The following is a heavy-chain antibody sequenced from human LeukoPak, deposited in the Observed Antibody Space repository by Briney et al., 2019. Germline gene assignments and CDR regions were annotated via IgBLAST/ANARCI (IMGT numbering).Heavy chain of an antibody. D-gene: IGHD3-16*01. CDR3: ARGSVGGNDAFDI. CDR1: GFTFSSYA. J-gene: IGHJ3*02. Sequence: GGSLRLSCAASGFTFSSYAMSWVRQAPGKGLEWVSAISGSGGSTYYADSVKGRFTISRDNAKNSLFLQMNSLRAEDTAAYYCARGSVGGNDAFDIWGQGTMVTVSS. CDR2: ISGSGGST. V-gene: IGHV3-23*01.